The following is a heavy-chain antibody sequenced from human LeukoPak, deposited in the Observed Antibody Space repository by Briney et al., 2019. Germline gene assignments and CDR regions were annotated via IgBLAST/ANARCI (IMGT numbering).Heavy chain of an antibody. J-gene: IGHJ5*02. CDR1: GYSISTGCY. Sequence: KPSETLSLTCAVSGYSISTGCYWGWIRQPPGKGLEWIGSIFHSGITYYSPSLESRVTISVDTSKNQFSLKLSSVTAADTAVYYCARLRERTFDPWGQGTLVTVSS. V-gene: IGHV4-38-2*01. CDR2: IFHSGIT. CDR3: ARLRERTFDP. D-gene: IGHD1-1*01.